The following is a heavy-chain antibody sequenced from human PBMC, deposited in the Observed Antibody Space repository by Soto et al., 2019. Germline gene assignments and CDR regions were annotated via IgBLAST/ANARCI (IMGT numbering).Heavy chain of an antibody. CDR1: GFTFSSYA. Sequence: QVQLVESGGGVVQPGRSLRLSCAASGFTFSSYAMHWVRQAPGKGLEWVAVISYDGSNKYYADSVKGRFTISRDNSKNTLYLQMNSLRAEDTAVYYCARDRRGSAYYDFWSGYYTGGGYFYYSGMDVWGQGTTVTVSS. V-gene: IGHV3-30-3*01. D-gene: IGHD3-3*01. J-gene: IGHJ6*02. CDR2: ISYDGSNK. CDR3: ARDRRGSAYYDFWSGYYTGGGYFYYSGMDV.